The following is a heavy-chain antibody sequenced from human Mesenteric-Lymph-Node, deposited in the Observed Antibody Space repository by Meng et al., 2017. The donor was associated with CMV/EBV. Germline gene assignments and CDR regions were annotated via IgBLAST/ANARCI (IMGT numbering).Heavy chain of an antibody. CDR2: ISYDGSNK. V-gene: IGHV3-30*04. CDR3: ARQGGDYDFWSGTIRPSYYFDY. J-gene: IGHJ4*02. D-gene: IGHD3-3*01. CDR1: GFTFSSYA. Sequence: GESLKISCAASGFTFSSYAMHWVRQAPGKGLEWVAVISYDGSNKYYADSVKGRFTISRDNSKNTLYLQMNSLRAEDTAVYYCARQGGDYDFWSGTIRPSYYFDYWGQGTLVTVSS.